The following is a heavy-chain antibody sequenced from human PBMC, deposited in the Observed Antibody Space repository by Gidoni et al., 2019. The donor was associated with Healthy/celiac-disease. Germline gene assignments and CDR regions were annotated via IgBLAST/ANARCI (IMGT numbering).Heavy chain of an antibody. D-gene: IGHD3-10*01. Sequence: VQLVESGGGLVKPGGSLRLSCAASGFTFSSYSMNWVRQAPGKGLEWVSSISSSRSYIYYADAGKGRFTISRDNAKNSLYLQMNSLRAEDTAVYYCASAQGKDFDYWGQGTLVTVSS. CDR2: ISSSRSYI. V-gene: IGHV3-21*01. CDR3: ASAQGKDFDY. CDR1: GFTFSSYS. J-gene: IGHJ4*02.